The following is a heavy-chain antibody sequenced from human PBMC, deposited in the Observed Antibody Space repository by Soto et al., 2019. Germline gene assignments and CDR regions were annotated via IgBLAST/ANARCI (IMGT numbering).Heavy chain of an antibody. CDR3: ARGAGYSSGWYDY. J-gene: IGHJ4*02. Sequence: GGSLRLSCAASGFTVSSNFMSWVRQAPGKGLEWVSVIYSGGTTYYADSVKGRFTISRHNSKKTLYLQMNSLRPEDTAVYYCARGAGYSSGWYDYWGQGTLVTVSS. CDR2: IYSGGTT. V-gene: IGHV3-53*04. D-gene: IGHD6-19*01. CDR1: GFTVSSNF.